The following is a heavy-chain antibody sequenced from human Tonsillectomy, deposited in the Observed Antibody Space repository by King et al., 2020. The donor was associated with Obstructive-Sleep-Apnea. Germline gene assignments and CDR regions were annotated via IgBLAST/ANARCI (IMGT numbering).Heavy chain of an antibody. CDR2: ISGSGDKK. D-gene: IGHD3-16*01. J-gene: IGHJ4*02. CDR1: GFIFSKYA. CDR3: TKDWGSSEEGIDY. Sequence: DVQLVESGGGLVQPGGSLRLSCAVSGFIFSKYAMRWVRQTPGKGLVWVSAISGSGDKKYYAGSVKGRFTITRDNSKNILYLQMNSLRADDTGLYYCTKDWGSSEEGIDYWGQGTLVTVSS. V-gene: IGHV3-23*04.